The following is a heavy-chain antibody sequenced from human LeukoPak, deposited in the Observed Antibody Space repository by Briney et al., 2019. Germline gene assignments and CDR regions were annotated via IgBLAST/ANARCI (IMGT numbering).Heavy chain of an antibody. CDR2: IIPIFGTA. CDR3: VGYSYGYYYYFDY. Sequence: SVKVSCKASGGTFSSYAISWVRQAPGQGLEWMGGIIPIFGTANYAQKFQGRVTITTDESTSTAYMELSSLRSEDTAVYYCVGYSYGYYYYFDYWGQGTMVTVSS. J-gene: IGHJ4*03. CDR1: GGTFSSYA. D-gene: IGHD5-18*01. V-gene: IGHV1-69*05.